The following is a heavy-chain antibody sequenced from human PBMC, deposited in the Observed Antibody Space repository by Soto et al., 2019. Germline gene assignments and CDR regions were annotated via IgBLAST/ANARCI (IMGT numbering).Heavy chain of an antibody. Sequence: QVQLVESGGGVVQPGRSLRLSCAASGFTFSSYAMHWVRQAPGKGLEWVAVISYDGSNKYYADSVKGRFTISRDNSKNTLYLQMNSLRAEDTDVYYCARLGYYDSSGFDYWGQGTLVTVSS. CDR1: GFTFSSYA. J-gene: IGHJ4*02. CDR3: ARLGYYDSSGFDY. D-gene: IGHD3-22*01. V-gene: IGHV3-30-3*01. CDR2: ISYDGSNK.